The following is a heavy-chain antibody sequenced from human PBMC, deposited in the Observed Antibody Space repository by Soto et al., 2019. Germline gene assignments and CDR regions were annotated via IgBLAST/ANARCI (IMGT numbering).Heavy chain of an antibody. CDR2: IYYSGST. J-gene: IGHJ3*02. D-gene: IGHD2-2*01. CDR3: AREFQYCISTSCYLDAFDI. Sequence: SETLSLTCTVSGGSISSGDYYWSWIRQPPGKGLEWIGYIYYSGSTYYNPSLKSRVTISVDTSKNQFSLKLSSVTAADTAVYYCAREFQYCISTSCYLDAFDIWGQGTMVTVSS. CDR1: GGSISSGDYY. V-gene: IGHV4-30-4*01.